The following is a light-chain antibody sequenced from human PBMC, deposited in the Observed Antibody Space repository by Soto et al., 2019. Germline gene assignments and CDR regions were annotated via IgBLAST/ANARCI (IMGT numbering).Light chain of an antibody. CDR1: QSVNNW. J-gene: IGKJ1*01. Sequence: DIQMTQSPSTLSASVGDRVTITCRASQSVNNWLAWYQQEPGKAPKLLIYRASSLESGVPSRFSGSGSGTEFNLTISSLQPADFATYYCQQYNSYPPWTFGQGTKVDIK. CDR2: RAS. CDR3: QQYNSYPPWT. V-gene: IGKV1-5*03.